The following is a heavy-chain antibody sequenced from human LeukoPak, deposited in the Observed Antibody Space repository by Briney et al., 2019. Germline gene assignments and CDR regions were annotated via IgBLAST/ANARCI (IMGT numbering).Heavy chain of an antibody. Sequence: GRSLRLSCAASGFTFSSYGMHWVRQAPGKGLEWVAVISYDGSNKYYADSVKGRFTISRDNSKNTLYLQMNSLRAEDTAVYYCAKDLYYYDSSAKGPDYWGQGTLVTVSS. V-gene: IGHV3-30*18. CDR3: AKDLYYYDSSAKGPDY. J-gene: IGHJ4*02. CDR2: ISYDGSNK. CDR1: GFTFSSYG. D-gene: IGHD3-22*01.